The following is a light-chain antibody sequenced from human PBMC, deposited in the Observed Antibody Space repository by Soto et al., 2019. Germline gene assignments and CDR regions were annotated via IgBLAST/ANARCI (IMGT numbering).Light chain of an antibody. J-gene: IGLJ2*01. V-gene: IGLV2-8*01. CDR1: SSDVGGYNF. CDR2: DVS. CDR3: SSYAGTSIPVV. Sequence: QSVLTQPPSASGSPGQSVTISCTGSSSDVGGYNFVSWYHQHPGKAPKLMIYDVSERPSGVPDRFSGSKSGNTASLTVSGLQADDEADYYCSSYAGTSIPVVFGGGTQLTVL.